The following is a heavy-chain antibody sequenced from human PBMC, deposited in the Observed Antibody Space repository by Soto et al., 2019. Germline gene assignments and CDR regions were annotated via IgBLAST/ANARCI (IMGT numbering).Heavy chain of an antibody. CDR1: GYTFTSYG. Sequence: QVQLVQSGAEVEKPGASVKVCCKASGYTFTSYGISWVRQAPGQGLEWMGWINVYNGNTNYAQKLQGRVTMTTDTSTSTAYLDLRSLRSDDTAVYFCARDTSRGEYDYWGQGTLVTVSS. CDR2: INVYNGNT. CDR3: ARDTSRGEYDY. J-gene: IGHJ4*02. D-gene: IGHD3-10*01. V-gene: IGHV1-18*01.